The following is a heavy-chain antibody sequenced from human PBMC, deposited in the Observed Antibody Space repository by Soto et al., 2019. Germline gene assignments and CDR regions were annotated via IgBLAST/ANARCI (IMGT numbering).Heavy chain of an antibody. CDR2: IFGDGNT. D-gene: IGHD4-17*01. V-gene: IGHV3-53*01. J-gene: IGHJ4*02. CDR3: AGDWNGDKYFDY. CDR1: GFSVTSGH. Sequence: ELQLVGSGGGLIQPGGSLRLSCAASGFSVTSGHMNWVRQAPGKGLEWVSVIFGDGNTKYADSIKGRFTISRDTSKNTAYLQMNSLRAEDTVVYYCAGDWNGDKYFDYWDQGTLVTVSS.